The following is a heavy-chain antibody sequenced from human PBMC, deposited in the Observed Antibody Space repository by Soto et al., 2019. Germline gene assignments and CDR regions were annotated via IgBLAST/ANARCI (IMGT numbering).Heavy chain of an antibody. Sequence: GGSLRLSCAASGFTFSNYAMNWVRQAPGKGLEWVSTFSGSGASTYYADSVKGRFTISRDNSRNTLSLQMTSLRADDTAVYYCAKGRSILIGATGMDSWGQGTLVTVSS. D-gene: IGHD6-13*01. CDR1: GFTFSNYA. V-gene: IGHV3-23*01. J-gene: IGHJ5*02. CDR3: AKGRSILIGATGMDS. CDR2: FSGSGAST.